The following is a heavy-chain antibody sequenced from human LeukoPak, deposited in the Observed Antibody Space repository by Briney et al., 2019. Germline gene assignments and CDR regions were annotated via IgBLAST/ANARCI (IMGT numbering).Heavy chain of an antibody. CDR1: GFSFSHFI. J-gene: IGHJ6*02. V-gene: IGHV3-64*01. CDR3: AREAVMPVAPVKIGTSDRPLYEYYGLDV. D-gene: IGHD1/OR15-1a*01. CDR2: ITSNGAST. Sequence: GGSLRLSCSASGFSFSHFIMYWVRQAPGKGPEYVSAITSNGASTFYANSVKGRFTISRDNSKNPLYLQMNSLRAADTAVYYCAREAVMPVAPVKIGTSDRPLYEYYGLDVWGQGTTVTVS.